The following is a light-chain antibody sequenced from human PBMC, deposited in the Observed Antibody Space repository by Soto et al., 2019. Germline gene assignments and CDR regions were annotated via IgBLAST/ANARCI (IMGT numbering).Light chain of an antibody. Sequence: DIQMTQSPSTLSASVGDRVTITCRASQSISSWLAWYQQKPGKAPKLLIYKASSLESGVPSRFSGSGSGTEFTLTISSLQPDDHAIYYCQQYNSFPTFGQGTKVEIK. J-gene: IGKJ1*01. CDR2: KAS. V-gene: IGKV1-5*03. CDR3: QQYNSFPT. CDR1: QSISSW.